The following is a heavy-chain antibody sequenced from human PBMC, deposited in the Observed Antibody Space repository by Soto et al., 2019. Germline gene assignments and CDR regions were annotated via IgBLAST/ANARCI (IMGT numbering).Heavy chain of an antibody. V-gene: IGHV1-2*02. J-gene: IGHJ6*02. CDR1: GYSLTDYY. Sequence: QLVQSGAEVKKPGASLRVSCKASGYSLTDYYIHWLRQAPGQGFEWMGWINPKSGGTSYAEKFRGGLIMTRDTSVSTVYMEVNTLKSDDTAIYYCARGLITVPPYSYFGLDVWGQGATVTVSS. CDR3: ARGLITVPPYSYFGLDV. D-gene: IGHD3-16*01. CDR2: INPKSGGT.